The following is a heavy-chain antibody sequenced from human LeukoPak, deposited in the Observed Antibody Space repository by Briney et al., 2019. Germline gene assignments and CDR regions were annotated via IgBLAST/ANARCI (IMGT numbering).Heavy chain of an antibody. CDR2: ITSSSTYT. CDR1: GFTFSSYN. Sequence: PGGSLRLSCAASGFTFSSYNMNWVRQAPGKGLEWVSSITSSSTYTFYADSVKGRFTISRDNAKNSLYLQMNSLRAEDAAVYYCARGGAARPDFWGQGTLVTVSS. CDR3: ARGGAARPDF. J-gene: IGHJ4*02. V-gene: IGHV3-21*01. D-gene: IGHD6-6*01.